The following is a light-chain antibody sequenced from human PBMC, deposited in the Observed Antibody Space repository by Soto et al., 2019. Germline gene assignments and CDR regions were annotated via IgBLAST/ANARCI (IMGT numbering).Light chain of an antibody. Sequence: EIVRTECPATLSVTPGERATLSCRASQSVSSNLAWYQQKPGQAPRLLIYGASTRATGIPARFSGSGSGTEFTLTISSLQSEDFAVYYCQQYKNWPRTFGQGTKVEIK. CDR2: GAS. CDR1: QSVSSN. CDR3: QQYKNWPRT. V-gene: IGKV3-15*01. J-gene: IGKJ1*01.